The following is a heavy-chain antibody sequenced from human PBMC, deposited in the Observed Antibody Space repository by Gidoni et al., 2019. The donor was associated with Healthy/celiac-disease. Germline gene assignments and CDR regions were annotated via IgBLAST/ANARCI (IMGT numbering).Heavy chain of an antibody. D-gene: IGHD6-13*01. Sequence: QVQLVQSGAEVKKPGASVKVSCKASGYTFTSYYMHWVRQAPGQGLEWMGIINPSGGSTSYAQKFQGRVTMTRDTSTSTVYMELSSLRSEDTAVYYCARDIGIAAAGLRSYGSHPPVGWFDPWGQGTLVTVSS. CDR1: GYTFTSYY. J-gene: IGHJ5*02. CDR3: ARDIGIAAAGLRSYGSHPPVGWFDP. V-gene: IGHV1-46*01. CDR2: INPSGGST.